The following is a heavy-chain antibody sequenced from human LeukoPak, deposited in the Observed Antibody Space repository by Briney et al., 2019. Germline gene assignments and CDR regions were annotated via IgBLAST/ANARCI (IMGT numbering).Heavy chain of an antibody. CDR1: GFTFSSYS. Sequence: GSLRLSCAASGFTFSSYSMNWVRQAPGKGLEWVSYISSSSSTIYYADSVKGRFTISRDNAKNSLYLQMNSLRAEDTAVYYCARAMVLSHIVVVPAAISWGQGTLVTVSS. D-gene: IGHD2-2*02. V-gene: IGHV3-48*01. CDR2: ISSSSSTI. CDR3: ARAMVLSHIVVVPAAIS. J-gene: IGHJ4*02.